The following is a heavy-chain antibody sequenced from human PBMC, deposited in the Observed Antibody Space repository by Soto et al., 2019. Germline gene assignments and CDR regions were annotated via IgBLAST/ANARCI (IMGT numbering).Heavy chain of an antibody. CDR3: ARWVEVSLDYFDS. V-gene: IGHV4-59*06. D-gene: IGHD2-15*01. Sequence: SATLSLTCTVSGGSISSYYWSWVRQSPGKGLEWIGHIYHSGRTYYNPSLKSRVTISVDTSMNQFSLNLLSMTAADTAVYYCARWVEVSLDYFDSWGQGIPVTVSS. J-gene: IGHJ4*02. CDR1: GGSISSYY. CDR2: IYHSGRT.